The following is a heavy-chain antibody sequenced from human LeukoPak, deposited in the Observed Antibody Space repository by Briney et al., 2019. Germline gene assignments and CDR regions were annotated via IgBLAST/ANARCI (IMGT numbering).Heavy chain of an antibody. CDR1: GGSISSFY. J-gene: IGHJ4*02. V-gene: IGHV4-59*08. CDR3: ARHPLATPFDH. CDR2: VFYTGDT. Sequence: SETLSLTCAVSGGSISSFYWSWIRQPPGKGLEWIGYVFYTGDTNSNPSLKSRVTMSLDTSKNQLSLRLTSVTAADTAVYYCARHPLATPFDHWGRGTLVTVSS. D-gene: IGHD2-15*01.